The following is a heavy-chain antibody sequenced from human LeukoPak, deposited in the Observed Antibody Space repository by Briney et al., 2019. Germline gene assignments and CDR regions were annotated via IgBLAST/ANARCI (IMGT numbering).Heavy chain of an antibody. V-gene: IGHV3-11*01. Sequence: GGSLRLSCAASGFTFSDYYMSWIRQAPGKGLEWVSYISSSGSTIYYADSVKGRFTISRDNSQNTLFLQMNSLRAEDAAVYYCVKGSANARPYYFDYWGQGTLVTVSS. CDR3: VKGSANARPYYFDY. D-gene: IGHD2-15*01. CDR2: ISSSGSTI. CDR1: GFTFSDYY. J-gene: IGHJ4*02.